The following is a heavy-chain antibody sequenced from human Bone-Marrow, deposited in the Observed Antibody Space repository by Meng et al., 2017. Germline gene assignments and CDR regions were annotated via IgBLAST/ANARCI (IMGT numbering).Heavy chain of an antibody. D-gene: IGHD3-10*01. J-gene: IGHJ3*02. CDR2: ISYDGSNK. Sequence: GESLKISCAASGFTFSSYAMHWVRQAPGKRLEWGTVISYDGSNKYYADSGKGRFTISRDKSKNTLYLQMNSRRAEDTAVDDCARDHHGGGPWFGERDAFDIWGQGTMVTVSS. CDR1: GFTFSSYA. CDR3: ARDHHGGGPWFGERDAFDI. V-gene: IGHV3-30*04.